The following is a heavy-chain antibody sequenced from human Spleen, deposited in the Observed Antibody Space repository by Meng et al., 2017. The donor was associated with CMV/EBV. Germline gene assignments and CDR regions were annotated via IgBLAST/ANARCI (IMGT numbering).Heavy chain of an antibody. CDR2: IIPIFGTA. D-gene: IGHD6-13*01. Sequence: SVKVSCKASGYIFSSYGISWVRQAPGQGLEWMGGIIPIFGTANYAQKFQGRVTITTDESTSTAYMELSSLRSEDTAVYYCARPRQQLVNYYGMDVWGQGTTVTVSS. CDR1: GYIFSSYG. V-gene: IGHV1-69*05. CDR3: ARPRQQLVNYYGMDV. J-gene: IGHJ6*02.